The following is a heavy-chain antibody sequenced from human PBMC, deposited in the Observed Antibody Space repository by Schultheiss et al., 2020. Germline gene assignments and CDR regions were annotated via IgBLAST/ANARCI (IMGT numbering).Heavy chain of an antibody. CDR3: ARGALRYFDWPSDY. D-gene: IGHD3-9*01. Sequence: SVKVSCKASGGTFFTYAIRWVRQAPGQGLEWMGGIIPIFGTANYAQKFQGRVTITADESTSTAYMELSSLRSEDTAVYYCARGALRYFDWPSDYWGQGTLVTVSS. V-gene: IGHV1-69*13. J-gene: IGHJ4*02. CDR2: IIPIFGTA. CDR1: GGTFFTYA.